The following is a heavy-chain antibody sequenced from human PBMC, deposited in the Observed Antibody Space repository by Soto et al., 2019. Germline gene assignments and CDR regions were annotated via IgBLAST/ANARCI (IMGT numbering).Heavy chain of an antibody. CDR2: IWYDGSKK. Sequence: QVQLVESGGGVVQPGRSLRLSCVASGFTFSSHAMHWVRQAPGKGLEWVAVIWYDGSKKYYADSVKGRFTVARDDSKNTLYLQMNSLRVEATAVYYCARDPGYSNSDFDYWGQGTLVTVSP. CDR1: GFTFSSHA. D-gene: IGHD5-12*01. V-gene: IGHV3-33*01. CDR3: ARDPGYSNSDFDY. J-gene: IGHJ4*02.